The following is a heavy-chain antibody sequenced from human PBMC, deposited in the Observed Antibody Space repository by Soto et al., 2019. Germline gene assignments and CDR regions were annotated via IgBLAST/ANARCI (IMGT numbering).Heavy chain of an antibody. CDR2: IYYSGST. Sequence: QLQLQESGPGLVKPSETLPLTCTVSGDSISSSSYSWGWIRQPPGKGLEWIGAIYYSGSTYYNPSVKSRVTISVDTSKNQFSLKLRSVTAADTAVYYCARRELATFDYWGQGTLVTVSS. CDR1: GDSISSSSYS. D-gene: IGHD1-7*01. J-gene: IGHJ4*02. CDR3: ARRELATFDY. V-gene: IGHV4-39*01.